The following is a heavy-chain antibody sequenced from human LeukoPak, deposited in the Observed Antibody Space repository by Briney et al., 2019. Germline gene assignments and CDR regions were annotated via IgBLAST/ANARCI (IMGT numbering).Heavy chain of an antibody. CDR2: IIPIFGTA. CDR1: GGTFSSYA. CDR3: ARDAGNYYDSSGYYPFDY. V-gene: IGHV1-69*01. Sequence: SVKVSCKASGGTFSSYAISWVRQAPGQGLEWIEGIIPIFGTANYAQKFQGRVTITADESTSTAYMELSSLRSEDTAVYYCARDAGNYYDSSGYYPFDYWGQGTLVTVSS. D-gene: IGHD3-22*01. J-gene: IGHJ4*02.